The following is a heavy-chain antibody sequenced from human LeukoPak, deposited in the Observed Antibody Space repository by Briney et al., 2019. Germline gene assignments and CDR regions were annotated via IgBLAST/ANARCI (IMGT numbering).Heavy chain of an antibody. V-gene: IGHV1-69*02. CDR3: AIRPGEVDTAIA. CDR2: IIPILGIA. D-gene: IGHD5-18*01. J-gene: IGHJ4*02. CDR1: GGTFSSYT. Sequence: SVKVSCKASGGTFSSYTISWVRQAPGQGLEWMGRIIPILGIANYAQKFQGRVTITADKSTSTAYMELSSMRSEDTAVYYCAIRPGEVDTAIAWGQGTLVTVSS.